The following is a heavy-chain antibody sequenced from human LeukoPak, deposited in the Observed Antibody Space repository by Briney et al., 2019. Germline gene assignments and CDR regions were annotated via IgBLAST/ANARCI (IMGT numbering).Heavy chain of an antibody. CDR3: ARVSITMIVVF. CDR2: INHSGST. D-gene: IGHD3-22*01. J-gene: IGHJ4*02. Sequence: SETLSLTCAVYGGSFSGYYWSWIRQPPGKGLEWIGEINHSGSTNYNPSLKSRVTISVDTSKNQFSLKLSSVTAADTAVYYCARVSITMIVVFWGQGTLVTVSS. V-gene: IGHV4-34*01. CDR1: GGSFSGYY.